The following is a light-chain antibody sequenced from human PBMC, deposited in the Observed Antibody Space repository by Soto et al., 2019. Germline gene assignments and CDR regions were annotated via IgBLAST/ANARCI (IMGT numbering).Light chain of an antibody. CDR3: QQYNSYPIT. Sequence: DIQITHSPSSLSASVGDRVTITCRASQSISSYLNWYQQKPGKAPKLLIYDASSLESGVPSRFSGSGSGTEFTLTISSLQPDDFATYYCQQYNSYPITFGQGTRLEIK. CDR2: DAS. J-gene: IGKJ5*01. V-gene: IGKV1-5*01. CDR1: QSISSY.